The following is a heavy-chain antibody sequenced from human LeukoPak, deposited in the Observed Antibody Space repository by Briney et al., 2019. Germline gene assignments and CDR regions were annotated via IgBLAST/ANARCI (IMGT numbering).Heavy chain of an antibody. Sequence: GGSLRLSCAASGFIFSSYWMSWVRQAPGKGLEWVANIKQDGSEKNYVDSVKGRFTISRDNAKNSLYLQMNSLRAEDTAVYYCARVQRGYSYGPHYYYYYYMDVWGKGTTVTVSS. D-gene: IGHD5-18*01. J-gene: IGHJ6*03. CDR3: ARVQRGYSYGPHYYYYYYMDV. V-gene: IGHV3-7*04. CDR2: IKQDGSEK. CDR1: GFIFSSYW.